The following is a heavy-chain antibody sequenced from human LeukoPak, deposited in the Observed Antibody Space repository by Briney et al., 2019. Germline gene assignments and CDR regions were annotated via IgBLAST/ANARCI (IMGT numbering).Heavy chain of an antibody. Sequence: SQTLSLTCTVSGRSISSGDYYWSWIRQPPGTGLEWIGYIYYSGSTYYNPSLKSRVTISVDTSKNQFSLKLSSVTAADTAVYYCARGRGELLVYWGQGTLVTVSS. CDR2: IYYSGST. V-gene: IGHV4-30-4*01. CDR1: GRSISSGDYY. CDR3: ARGRGELLVY. D-gene: IGHD1-26*01. J-gene: IGHJ4*02.